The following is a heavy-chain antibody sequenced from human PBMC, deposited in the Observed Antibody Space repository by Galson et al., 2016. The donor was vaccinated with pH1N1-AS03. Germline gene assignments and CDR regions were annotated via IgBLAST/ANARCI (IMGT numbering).Heavy chain of an antibody. J-gene: IGHJ6*02. Sequence: SVKVSCKASGYTFTSHGITWVRQAPGQGLEWMGWISAYNGNTKYAQKFPGRVTMTTDTSTSTAYMELRSLRSDDTAVYYCAKVGGEGYNWYFYGMDVWGQGTTVTVSS. CDR2: ISAYNGNT. V-gene: IGHV1-18*01. D-gene: IGHD5-24*01. CDR3: AKVGGEGYNWYFYGMDV. CDR1: GYTFTSHG.